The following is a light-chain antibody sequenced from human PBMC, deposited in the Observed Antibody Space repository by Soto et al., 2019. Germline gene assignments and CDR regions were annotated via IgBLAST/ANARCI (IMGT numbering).Light chain of an antibody. J-gene: IGKJ1*01. CDR2: AAS. Sequence: DIQMTQSPSSLSASVEDRVTITSRASQSISNYLNWYQQKPGKAPKLLIYAASSMQSGVPSRFTGSGSETDFTLTISSLQPDDSATYYCQQSFSPLWTFGQGTKVEV. CDR3: QQSFSPLWT. CDR1: QSISNY. V-gene: IGKV1-39*01.